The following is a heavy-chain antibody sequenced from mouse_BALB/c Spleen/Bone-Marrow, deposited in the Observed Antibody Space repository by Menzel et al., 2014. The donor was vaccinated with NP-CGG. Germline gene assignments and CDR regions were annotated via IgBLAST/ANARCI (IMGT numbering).Heavy chain of an antibody. D-gene: IGHD2-4*01. Sequence: QVQLKQSGAELAKPGASVKMSCKASGYTFTSYWMHWVKRRPGQGLEWIGYIYPSTGYTEHNQKFKDKAIMTADKSSSTAYMQPSSLTSEDSAVYYCARDDYAYWGQGTLVTVSA. J-gene: IGHJ3*01. CDR3: ARDDYAY. CDR2: IYPSTGYT. CDR1: GYTFTSYW. V-gene: IGHV1-7*01.